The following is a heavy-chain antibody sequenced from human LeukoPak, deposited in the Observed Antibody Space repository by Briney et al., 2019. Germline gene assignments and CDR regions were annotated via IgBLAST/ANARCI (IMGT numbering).Heavy chain of an antibody. CDR2: INPNSGGT. Sequence: ASVKVSCKASGYTFTGYYMHWVRQAPGQGLEWMGWINPNSGGTDYAQKFQGRVTMTRDTSISTAYMELSRLRSDDTAVYYCARDPLGLGVSSYYGMDVWGQGTTVTVSS. D-gene: IGHD3-10*01. J-gene: IGHJ6*02. CDR3: ARDPLGLGVSSYYGMDV. CDR1: GYTFTGYY. V-gene: IGHV1-2*02.